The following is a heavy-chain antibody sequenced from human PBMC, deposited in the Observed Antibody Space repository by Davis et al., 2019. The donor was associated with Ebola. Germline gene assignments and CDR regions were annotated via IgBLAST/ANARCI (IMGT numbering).Heavy chain of an antibody. CDR2: ISNDRKTI. D-gene: IGHD3-16*01. J-gene: IGHJ4*02. Sequence: GESLKISCVASGFTFSSYSINWVRQVPGKGLEWISYISNDRKTIKYADSVKGRFTISRDNAKNSLYLQMNSLRDEDTAVYYCARDRASATFFDYWGQGTLVTVSS. CDR1: GFTFSSYS. V-gene: IGHV3-48*02. CDR3: ARDRASATFFDY.